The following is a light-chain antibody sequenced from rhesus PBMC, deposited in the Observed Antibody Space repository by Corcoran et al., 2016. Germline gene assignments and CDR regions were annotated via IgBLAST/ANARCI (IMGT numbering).Light chain of an antibody. V-gene: IGKV1-18*01. J-gene: IGKJ3*01. Sequence: DIQMTQSPSSLSASVGDKVTITCRASQGISSWLAWYQQKPGKAPKLLIYAASILQSGVPSRFSGSGSGTDYTLTISSLHPADLATYYCQQGYNTPFTFGPGTKLDIK. CDR1: QGISSW. CDR3: QQGYNTPFT. CDR2: AAS.